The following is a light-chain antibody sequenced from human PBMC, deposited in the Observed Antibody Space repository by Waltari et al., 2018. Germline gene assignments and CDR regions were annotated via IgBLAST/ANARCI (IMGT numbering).Light chain of an antibody. CDR3: QQYNNWPPGGYT. J-gene: IGKJ2*01. CDR2: GAA. CDR1: QSVSSN. V-gene: IGKV3-15*01. Sequence: EIVMTQSPATLSVSPGERATLSCRASQSVSSNLAWYQQKPGQAPRLLIYGAATRANGIPARFSGSGSGTEFTPTISSLPSEDCAVYYWQQYNNWPPGGYTFGQGTKLEIK.